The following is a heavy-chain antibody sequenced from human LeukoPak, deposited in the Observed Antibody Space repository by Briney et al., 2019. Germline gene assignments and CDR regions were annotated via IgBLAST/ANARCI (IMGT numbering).Heavy chain of an antibody. CDR1: GGSFSGYY. J-gene: IGHJ4*02. D-gene: IGHD3-10*01. CDR2: INHSGST. V-gene: IGHV4-34*01. CDR3: ARVSEARIDY. Sequence: SSETLSLTCAVYGGSFSGYYWSWIRQPPGKGLEWIGEINHSGSTNYNPSLKSRVTISVDTSKNQFSLKLSSVTASDTAMYYCARVSEARIDYWGQGTLVTVSS.